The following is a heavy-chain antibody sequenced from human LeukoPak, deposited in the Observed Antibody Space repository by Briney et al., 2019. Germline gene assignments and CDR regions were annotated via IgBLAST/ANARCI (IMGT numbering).Heavy chain of an antibody. V-gene: IGHV4-59*02. CDR2: IYYSGST. CDR3: ARDGCSGGSCYYFDY. J-gene: IGHJ4*02. CDR1: GGSVSNDD. D-gene: IGHD2-15*01. Sequence: SETLSLTCTASGGSVSNDDWSWIRQPPGKGLEWIGYIYYSGSTNYNPSLKSRVTISINTSKNQFSLKLSSVTAADTAVYYCARDGCSGGSCYYFDYWGQGTLVTVSS.